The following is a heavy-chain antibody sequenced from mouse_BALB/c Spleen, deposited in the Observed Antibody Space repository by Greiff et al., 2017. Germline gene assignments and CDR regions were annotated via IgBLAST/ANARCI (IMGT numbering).Heavy chain of an antibody. CDR3: ASGTTVVAYYAMDY. J-gene: IGHJ4*01. Sequence: QVPLQQPGAELVKPGAPVKLSCKASGYTFTRYWMNWVKQRPGRGLEWIGRIDPSDSETHYNQKFKDKATLTVDKFSSTAYIQLSSLTSEDSAVYYCASGTTVVAYYAMDYWGQGTSVTVSS. CDR2: IDPSDSET. CDR1: GYTFTRYW. D-gene: IGHD1-1*01. V-gene: IGHV1-69*02.